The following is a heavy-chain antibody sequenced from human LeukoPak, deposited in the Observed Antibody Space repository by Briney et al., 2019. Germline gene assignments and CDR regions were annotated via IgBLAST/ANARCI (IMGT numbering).Heavy chain of an antibody. CDR3: ARGESYYYGMDV. Sequence: PSETLSLTCAVYGGSFSGYYWSWIRQPPGKGLEWIGEINHSGSTNYNPSLKSRVTISVDTSKNQFSLKLSSVTAADTAVYYCARGESYYYGMDVWGQGTTVTVSS. J-gene: IGHJ6*02. CDR1: GGSFSGYY. V-gene: IGHV4-34*01. CDR2: INHSGST.